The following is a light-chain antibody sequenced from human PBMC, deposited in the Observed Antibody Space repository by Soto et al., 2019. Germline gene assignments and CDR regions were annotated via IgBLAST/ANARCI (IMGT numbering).Light chain of an antibody. Sequence: EIVLTQSPDTLSLSPGERATLSCRASQSISSNFLAWYQQKPGQAPRLLIYGASSRATGIPDRFGGSGSGTDFTLVISRPEPEDFAVYYCQQYARSPTSFGGGTKVEIK. CDR2: GAS. V-gene: IGKV3-20*01. CDR1: QSISSNF. CDR3: QQYARSPTS. J-gene: IGKJ4*02.